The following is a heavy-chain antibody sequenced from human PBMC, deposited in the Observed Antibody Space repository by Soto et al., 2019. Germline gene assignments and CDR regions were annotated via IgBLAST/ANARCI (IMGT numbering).Heavy chain of an antibody. CDR1: GGSISSGDYY. Sequence: SETLSLTCTVSGGSISSGDYYWSWIRQPPGKGLEWIGYIYYSGSTYYNPSLKSRVTISVDTSKNQFSLKLSSVTAADTAVYYCAREEPGYYDSSGYYLSAAFDIWGQGTMVTVS. D-gene: IGHD3-22*01. V-gene: IGHV4-30-4*01. J-gene: IGHJ3*02. CDR3: AREEPGYYDSSGYYLSAAFDI. CDR2: IYYSGST.